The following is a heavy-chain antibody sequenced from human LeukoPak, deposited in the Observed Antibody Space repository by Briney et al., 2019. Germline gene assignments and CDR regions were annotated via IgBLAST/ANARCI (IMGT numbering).Heavy chain of an antibody. CDR2: IIPIFGTA. Sequence: ASVKVSCKASGGTFSSYAISWVRQAPGQGLEWMGGIIPIFGTANYAQKFQGRVTITADESTSTAYMELSSLRSEDTAVYYCARDLDIVGGGMDVWGQGATGTVSS. V-gene: IGHV1-69*01. D-gene: IGHD5-12*01. CDR1: GGTFSSYA. J-gene: IGHJ6*02. CDR3: ARDLDIVGGGMDV.